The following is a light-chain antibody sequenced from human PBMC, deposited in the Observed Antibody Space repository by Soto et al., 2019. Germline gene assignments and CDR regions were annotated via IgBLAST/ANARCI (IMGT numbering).Light chain of an antibody. Sequence: QSVLTQPPSVSAAPGQRVTISCTGSSSNIGAGYAAHWYQQVPGTAPKLLIYENNNRPSGVPDRFSGSKSGTSASLAITGLQAEDEAEYYCQSYDSSLSGYVFGTGTKVTVL. V-gene: IGLV1-40*01. CDR1: SSNIGAGYA. J-gene: IGLJ1*01. CDR2: ENN. CDR3: QSYDSSLSGYV.